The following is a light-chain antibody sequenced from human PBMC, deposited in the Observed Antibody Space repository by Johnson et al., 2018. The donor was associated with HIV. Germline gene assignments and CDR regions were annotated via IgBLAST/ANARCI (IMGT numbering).Light chain of an antibody. CDR2: DNN. J-gene: IGLJ1*01. Sequence: QSVLTQPPSVSAAPGQKVTISCSGSSSNIGNNYVSWYQQLPGTAPKLLIYDNNKRPSGIPDRFSGSKSGTSATMSITGLKTGDEADYYCGTWDSSLSGVFGTGTKVTVL. CDR3: GTWDSSLSGV. CDR1: SSNIGNNY. V-gene: IGLV1-51*01.